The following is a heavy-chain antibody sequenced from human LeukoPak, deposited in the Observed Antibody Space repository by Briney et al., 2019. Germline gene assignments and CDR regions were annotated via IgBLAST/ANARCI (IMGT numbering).Heavy chain of an antibody. Sequence: GGSLRLSCAASGFTVSSNYMSWVRQAPGKGLEWVSVIYSGGSTYYADSVKGRFTISRDNFKNTLYLQMNNLRAEDTAVYYCARDSPPGRSSGWYGAFDIWGQGTMVTVSS. J-gene: IGHJ3*02. V-gene: IGHV3-53*01. CDR2: IYSGGST. CDR3: ARDSPPGRSSGWYGAFDI. D-gene: IGHD6-19*01. CDR1: GFTVSSNY.